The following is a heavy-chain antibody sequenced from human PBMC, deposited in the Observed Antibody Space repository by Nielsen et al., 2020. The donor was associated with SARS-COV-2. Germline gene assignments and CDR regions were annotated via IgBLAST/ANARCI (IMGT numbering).Heavy chain of an antibody. CDR2: IWFDGTNK. D-gene: IGHD4-23*01. Sequence: GESLKISCAASGFTFSSYGMHWVRQAPGKGLEWVAVIWFDGTNKYYADSVKGRFTISRDNSKNTLYLQMNSLRAEDTAVYYCARDGGSYGGNSGSGGGWFDPWGQGTLVTVSS. J-gene: IGHJ5*02. V-gene: IGHV3-33*01. CDR3: ARDGGSYGGNSGSGGGWFDP. CDR1: GFTFSSYG.